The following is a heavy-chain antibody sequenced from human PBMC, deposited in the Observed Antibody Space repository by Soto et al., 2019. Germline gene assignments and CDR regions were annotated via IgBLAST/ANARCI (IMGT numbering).Heavy chain of an antibody. D-gene: IGHD2-21*02. J-gene: IGHJ6*02. Sequence: GGSLRLSCAASGFTFSSYAMSWVRQAPGKGLDWVSAISGSGGSTYYADSVKGRFTISRDNSKNTLYLQMNSLRAEDTAVYYCAKDLVHIVVVTAPVNGMDVWGQGTTVTVSS. V-gene: IGHV3-23*01. CDR1: GFTFSSYA. CDR3: AKDLVHIVVVTAPVNGMDV. CDR2: ISGSGGST.